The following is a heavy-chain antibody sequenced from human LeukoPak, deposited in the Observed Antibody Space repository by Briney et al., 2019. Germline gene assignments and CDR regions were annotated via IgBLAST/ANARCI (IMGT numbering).Heavy chain of an antibody. Sequence: LVTLSHTFTVSAHSLGGGRDFWGWSRQPPGRRTESIGNIYHSGSAHYNPSQKSRVTISVDMYKNQFSLRLSSVTTADTAEFYCARLNGVMDYFNYWGQGTLVTVSS. D-gene: IGHD2-8*01. CDR3: ARLNGVMDYFNY. CDR2: IYHSGSA. V-gene: IGHV4-39*01. CDR1: AHSLGGGRDF. J-gene: IGHJ4*02.